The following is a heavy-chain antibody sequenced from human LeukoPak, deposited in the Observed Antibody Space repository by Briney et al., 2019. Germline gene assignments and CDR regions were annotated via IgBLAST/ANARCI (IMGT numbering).Heavy chain of an antibody. CDR1: GFTFSGHA. Sequence: GGSLRLSCAASGFTFSGHAMSWVRQAPGKGLEWVSGVSTSGGSTYYGNSVKGRFAISRDNSKNMEYLQMNSLRAEDTAVYYCAKDRPGEAWFDYWGQGTLVTVSS. V-gene: IGHV3-23*01. J-gene: IGHJ4*02. CDR2: VSTSGGST. CDR3: AKDRPGEAWFDY. D-gene: IGHD7-27*01.